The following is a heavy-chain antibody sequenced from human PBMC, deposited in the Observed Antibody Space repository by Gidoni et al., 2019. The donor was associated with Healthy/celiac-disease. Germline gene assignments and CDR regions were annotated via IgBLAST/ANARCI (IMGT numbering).Heavy chain of an antibody. CDR1: GGSISSSSYY. V-gene: IGHV4-39*07. D-gene: IGHD3-10*01. Sequence: QLQLHASGPGLVKPSETLSLTCTVSGGSISSSSYYWGWIRQPPGKGLEWIGSIYYSGSTYYNPSLKSRVTISVDTSKNQFSLKLSSVTAADTAVYYCARDLVLLWFGELPDLNWFDPWGQGTLVTVSS. CDR3: ARDLVLLWFGELPDLNWFDP. J-gene: IGHJ5*02. CDR2: IYYSGST.